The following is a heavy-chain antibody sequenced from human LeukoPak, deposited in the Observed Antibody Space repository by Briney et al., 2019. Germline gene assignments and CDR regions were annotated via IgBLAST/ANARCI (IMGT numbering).Heavy chain of an antibody. CDR2: INHSGST. CDR3: ARASHDYGDYSHFDY. Sequence: SETLSLTCAVYGGSFSGYYWSWIRQPPGKGLEWIGEINHSGSTNYNPSLKSRVTISVDTSKNQFSLKLSSVTAADTAVYYCARASHDYGDYSHFDYWGQETLVTVSS. CDR1: GGSFSGYY. V-gene: IGHV4-34*01. D-gene: IGHD4-17*01. J-gene: IGHJ4*02.